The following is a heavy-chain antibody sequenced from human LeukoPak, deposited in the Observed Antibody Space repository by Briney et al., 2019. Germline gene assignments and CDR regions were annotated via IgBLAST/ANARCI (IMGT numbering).Heavy chain of an antibody. CDR3: ARDRAPDYDLDY. CDR1: GDSISSRDYY. CDR2: IYYSGTT. Sequence: SETLSLTCTVSGDSISSRDYYWGWIRQPPGQGLEWIVSIYYSGTTHYNPSHQSRVTISVDTSKNQFSLKLSSVTAADTAVYYCARDRAPDYDLDYWGQGTLVTVSS. D-gene: IGHD4-17*01. J-gene: IGHJ4*02. V-gene: IGHV4-39*07.